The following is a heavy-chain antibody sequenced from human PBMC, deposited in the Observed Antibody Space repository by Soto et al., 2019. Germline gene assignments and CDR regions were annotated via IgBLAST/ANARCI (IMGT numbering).Heavy chain of an antibody. V-gene: IGHV1-69*08. CDR3: AREGEEMAFDY. J-gene: IGHJ4*02. CDR2: IIPILGIA. D-gene: IGHD5-12*01. Sequence: QVQLVQSGAEVKKPGSSVKVSCKASGGTFSSYTISWVRQAPGQGLEWMGRIIPILGIANYAQKFQGRVTITADKSTSTAYMELSSLRSEDTAVYYCAREGEEMAFDYWGKGTLVTVSS. CDR1: GGTFSSYT.